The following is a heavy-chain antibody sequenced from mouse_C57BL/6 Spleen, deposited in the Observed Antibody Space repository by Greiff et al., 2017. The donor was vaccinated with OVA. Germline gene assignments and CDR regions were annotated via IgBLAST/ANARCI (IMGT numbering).Heavy chain of an antibody. CDR3: ARLGVVDWYFDV. CDR2: INPNNGGT. Sequence: EVQLQQSGPELVKPGASVKMSCKASGYTFTDYNMHWVKQSHGKSLEWIGYINPNNGGTSYNQKFKGKATLTVNKSSSTAYMELRSLTSEDSAVYYRARLGVVDWYFDVWGTGTTVTVSS. J-gene: IGHJ1*03. V-gene: IGHV1-22*01. CDR1: GYTFTDYN. D-gene: IGHD1-1*01.